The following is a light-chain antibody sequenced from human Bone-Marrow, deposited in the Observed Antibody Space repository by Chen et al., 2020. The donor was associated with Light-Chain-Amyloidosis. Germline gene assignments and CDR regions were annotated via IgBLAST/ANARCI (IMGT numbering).Light chain of an antibody. CDR3: QQYGTSPLT. Sequence: EIVLTQFPGTLSLSPGEGANLSCRASQTISSNYLTWYQQKFGQAPRLLIYGSSSRATGIPDRFTGSGSGTDFPLTINRLEPEDFAMYYCQQYGTSPLTFGGGTKVEIK. CDR2: GSS. V-gene: IGKV3-20*01. J-gene: IGKJ4*01. CDR1: QTISSNY.